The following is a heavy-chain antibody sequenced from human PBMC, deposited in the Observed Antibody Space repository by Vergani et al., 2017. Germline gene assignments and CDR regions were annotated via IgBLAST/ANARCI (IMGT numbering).Heavy chain of an antibody. CDR2: ISSSGGST. V-gene: IGHV3-23*01. D-gene: IGHD5-12*01. Sequence: EVQLLESGGDLVQPGGSLRLSCAASGFTFNHYAMNWVRQAPGKGLEWVSGISSSGGSTYYAGSVKGRFTISRDSSKNTLYLQMNSLSAGDTAVYYCAKANPRNSGYDYLYYYHAMDVWGQGTTVPVSS. J-gene: IGHJ6*02. CDR3: AKANPRNSGYDYLYYYHAMDV. CDR1: GFTFNHYA.